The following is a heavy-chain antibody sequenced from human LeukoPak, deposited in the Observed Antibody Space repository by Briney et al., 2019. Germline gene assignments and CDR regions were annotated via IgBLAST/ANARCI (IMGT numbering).Heavy chain of an antibody. D-gene: IGHD5-18*01. CDR1: GFTFSSYG. V-gene: IGHV3-30*02. Sequence: PGGSLRLSCAASGFTFSSYGMHWVRQAPGKGLEWVAFIRNDGTNKCYADSVKGRFTISRDNSKNTMYLQMDSLRAEVTAVYFCATGRDTAMVRLDYWGQGTLVTVSS. CDR2: IRNDGTNK. CDR3: ATGRDTAMVRLDY. J-gene: IGHJ4*02.